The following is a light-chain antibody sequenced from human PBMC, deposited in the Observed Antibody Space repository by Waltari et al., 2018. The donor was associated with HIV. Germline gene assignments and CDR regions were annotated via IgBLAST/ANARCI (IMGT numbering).Light chain of an antibody. J-gene: IGLJ1*01. Sequence: QSILTQPPSVSAAPGQRVTISCSGRSSHMRNTYVSWSQHFPGTAPKLTIYAHNKRPSGIPDRFSGSKSGTSATLGITGLQTGDEADYYCGTWDSRLSAFVLGTGTSVTVL. CDR2: AHN. V-gene: IGLV1-51*01. CDR1: SSHMRNTY. CDR3: GTWDSRLSAFV.